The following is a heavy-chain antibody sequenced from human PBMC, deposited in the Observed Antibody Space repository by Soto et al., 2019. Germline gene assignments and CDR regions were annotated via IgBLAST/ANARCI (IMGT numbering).Heavy chain of an antibody. V-gene: IGHV3-15*01. CDR2: IKSKTDGGTT. CDR1: GFRLSNAW. J-gene: IGHJ4*02. D-gene: IGHD3-22*01. Sequence: GFLRVSGAPSGFRLSNAWMSWVRQAPGKGLEWVGRIKSKTDGGTTDYAAPVKGRFTISRDDSKNTLYLQMNSLKTEDTAVYYCTTDLSSGYYYRGYWGQGTLVTVSS. CDR3: TTDLSSGYYYRGY.